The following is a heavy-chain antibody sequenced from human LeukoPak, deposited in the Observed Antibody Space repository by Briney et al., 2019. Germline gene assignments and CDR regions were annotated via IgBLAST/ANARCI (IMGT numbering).Heavy chain of an antibody. Sequence: ASVQVSCNASGSPFPTYGISWVRQAPGQGLEWMGWISAYNGNTNYAKKLQGRVTMTTDTSTRTAYMELRSLRSDDTAVYYCARVENWYFDLWGRGTLVTVSS. CDR1: GSPFPTYG. CDR2: ISAYNGNT. V-gene: IGHV1-18*01. J-gene: IGHJ2*01. CDR3: ARVENWYFDL.